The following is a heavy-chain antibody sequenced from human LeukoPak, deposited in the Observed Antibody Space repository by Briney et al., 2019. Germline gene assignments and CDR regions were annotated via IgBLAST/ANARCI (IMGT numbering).Heavy chain of an antibody. Sequence: ASVKVSCKAAGYTFSNYDINWVRQATGQGLERMGWMNPNSGNTGYAQKFQGRVTMTRNTSISTAYMELSSLKSEDTAVYYCARLSPWIGSWGQGTLVTVSS. J-gene: IGHJ5*01. CDR2: MNPNSGNT. CDR1: GYTFSNYD. CDR3: ARLSPWIGS. V-gene: IGHV1-8*01.